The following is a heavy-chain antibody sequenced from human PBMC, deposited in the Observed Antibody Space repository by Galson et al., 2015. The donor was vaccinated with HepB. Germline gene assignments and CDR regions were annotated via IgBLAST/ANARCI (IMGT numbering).Heavy chain of an antibody. Sequence: SLRLSCAASGFTFSSYAMSWVRQAPGKGLEWVSAISGSGGSTYYADSVKGRFTISRDNSKNTLYLQMNSLRAEDTAVYYCATPFEITMIVVVIGGLFGYWGQGTLVTVSS. V-gene: IGHV3-23*01. CDR1: GFTFSSYA. D-gene: IGHD3-22*01. CDR2: ISGSGGST. CDR3: ATPFEITMIVVVIGGLFGY. J-gene: IGHJ4*02.